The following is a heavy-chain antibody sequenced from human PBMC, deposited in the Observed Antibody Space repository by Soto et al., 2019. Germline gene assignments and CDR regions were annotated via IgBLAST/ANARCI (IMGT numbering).Heavy chain of an antibody. Sequence: GGSLRLSCSASGFTFSDYAMSWVRQAPGKGLEWVSSISSSGSDKYYADSVKGRFTISRDNSKNTLYLQMNSLRAEDTAVDHCAFGNRSYYFDFWGQGTPVTVSS. CDR3: AFGNRSYYFDF. V-gene: IGHV3-23*01. D-gene: IGHD3-16*01. CDR2: ISSSGSDK. CDR1: GFTFSDYA. J-gene: IGHJ4*02.